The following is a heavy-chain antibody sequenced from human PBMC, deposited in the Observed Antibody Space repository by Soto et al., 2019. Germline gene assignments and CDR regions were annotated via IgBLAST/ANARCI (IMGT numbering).Heavy chain of an antibody. CDR3: AKVPGGDDAFDI. V-gene: IGHV3-23*01. Sequence: VGSLRLSCAASGFTFSSYAMSWVRQAPGKGLEWVSAISGSGGSTYYADSVKGRFTISRDNSKNTLYLQMNSLRAEDTAVYYCAKVPGGDDAFDIWGQGTMVTVSS. D-gene: IGHD7-27*01. CDR2: ISGSGGST. J-gene: IGHJ3*02. CDR1: GFTFSSYA.